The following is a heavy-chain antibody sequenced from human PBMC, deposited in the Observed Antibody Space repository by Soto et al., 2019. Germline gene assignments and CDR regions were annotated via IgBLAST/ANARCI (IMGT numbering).Heavy chain of an antibody. V-gene: IGHV4-4*02. CDR3: ARRGGIAAAGSAIGY. D-gene: IGHD6-13*01. J-gene: IGHJ4*02. CDR1: GGSISSSNW. Sequence: PSETLSLTCAVSGGSISSSNWWSWVRQPPGKGLEWIGEIYHSGSTNYNPSLKSRVTISVDKSKNQFSLKLSSVTDADTAVYYCARRGGIAAAGSAIGYWGPGTLVTVSS. CDR2: IYHSGST.